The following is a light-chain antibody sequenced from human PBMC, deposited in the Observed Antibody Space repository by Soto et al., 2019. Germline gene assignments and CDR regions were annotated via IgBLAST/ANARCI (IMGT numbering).Light chain of an antibody. CDR1: SRDVGSYNL. V-gene: IGLV2-23*01. Sequence: QYALTQPASVSGSPGQSITISCTGTSRDVGSYNLVSGHQQHLGKAPKLMIYEGSKRPSGVSNRFSGSKSGNTASLTISGLQAEDEADYYCCSYAGSSTSVVFGGGTKLTVL. J-gene: IGLJ2*01. CDR3: CSYAGSSTSVV. CDR2: EGS.